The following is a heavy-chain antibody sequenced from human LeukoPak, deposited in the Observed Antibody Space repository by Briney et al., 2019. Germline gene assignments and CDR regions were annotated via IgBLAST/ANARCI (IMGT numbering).Heavy chain of an antibody. J-gene: IGHJ3*02. CDR3: AHYYDSRGVGAFDI. V-gene: IGHV4-4*07. CDR1: GGSISSYY. CDR2: IYTSGSP. D-gene: IGHD3-22*01. Sequence: SETLSLTCTVSGGSISSYYWSWLRQPAGKGLEWIGRIYTSGSPTYNPSLKSRFTLSVDTSKNQFSLKLSSVTAADTAVYYCAHYYDSRGVGAFDIWGQGTMVTVSS.